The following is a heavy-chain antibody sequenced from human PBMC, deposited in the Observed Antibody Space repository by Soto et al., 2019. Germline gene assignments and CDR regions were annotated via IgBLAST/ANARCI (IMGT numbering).Heavy chain of an antibody. Sequence: PGGSLRLSCAASGFTFSDYYMSWIRQAPGKGLEWVSYISSSGSTIYYADSVKGRFTISRDNAKNSLYLQMNSLRAEDTAVYYCASSVLVVPAAIRLPPFPELSSGGNEYYYYGMDVWGQGTTVTVSS. V-gene: IGHV3-11*01. CDR1: GFTFSDYY. D-gene: IGHD2-2*01. CDR3: ASSVLVVPAAIRLPPFPELSSGGNEYYYYGMDV. CDR2: ISSSGSTI. J-gene: IGHJ6*02.